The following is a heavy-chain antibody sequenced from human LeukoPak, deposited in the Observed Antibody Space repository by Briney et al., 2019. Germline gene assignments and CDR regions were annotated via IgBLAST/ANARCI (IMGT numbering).Heavy chain of an antibody. D-gene: IGHD3-22*01. V-gene: IGHV1-69*13. J-gene: IGHJ3*02. CDR2: IIPIFGTA. CDR3: ARDSGYDSSGYYSPGAFDI. Sequence: SVKVSCKASGGTFSSYAISWVRQAPGQGLEWMGGIIPIFGTANYAQKFQGRVTITADESTSTAYMELSSLRSEDTAVYYCARDSGYDSSGYYSPGAFDIWGQGTMVTGSS. CDR1: GGTFSSYA.